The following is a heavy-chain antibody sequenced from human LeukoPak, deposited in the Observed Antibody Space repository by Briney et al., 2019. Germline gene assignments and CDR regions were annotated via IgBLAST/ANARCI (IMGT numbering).Heavy chain of an antibody. CDR3: ARDEYYYGSGSYYNGD. D-gene: IGHD3-10*01. V-gene: IGHV3-7*01. CDR1: GFTFDDYG. J-gene: IGHJ4*02. CDR2: IKQDGSEK. Sequence: GGSLRLSCAASGFTFDDYGMSWVRQAPGKGLEWVANIKQDGSEKYYVDSVKGRFTISRDNAKNSLYLQMNSLRAEDTAVYYCARDEYYYGSGSYYNGDWGQGTLVTVSS.